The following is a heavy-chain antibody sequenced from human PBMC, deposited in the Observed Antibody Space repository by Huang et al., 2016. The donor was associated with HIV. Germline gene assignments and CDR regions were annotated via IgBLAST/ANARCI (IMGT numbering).Heavy chain of an antibody. D-gene: IGHD3-22*01. CDR1: GFSISSYW. V-gene: IGHV3-74*01. J-gene: IGHJ4*02. CDR3: ARDPRIQSWLNFFDY. Sequence: EVQLVESGGGLVQPGGSLRLSCAASGFSISSYWMHWVRQAPGKGVVWVSRINSDGSSTSYAASVKCRFTISRDNAKNTLYLQMNSLRAEDTAVYYCARDPRIQSWLNFFDYWGQGTLVSVSS. CDR2: INSDGSST.